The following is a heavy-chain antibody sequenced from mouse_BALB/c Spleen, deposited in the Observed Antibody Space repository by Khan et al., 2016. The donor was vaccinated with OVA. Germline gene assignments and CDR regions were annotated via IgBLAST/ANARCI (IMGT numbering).Heavy chain of an antibody. Sequence: QVQLQQSGAELAKPGASVKMSCKASGYIFTSYWMHWVKQRPGQGLEWIGFINPTTGYTEYNQKFKDKATLTADKSSSTAYMQLSSLTSEDSAVYYCARSPTMMTQFSYWGQGTLVTVSA. CDR3: ARSPTMMTQFSY. CDR1: GYIFTSYW. V-gene: IGHV1-7*01. CDR2: INPTTGYT. D-gene: IGHD2-4*01. J-gene: IGHJ3*01.